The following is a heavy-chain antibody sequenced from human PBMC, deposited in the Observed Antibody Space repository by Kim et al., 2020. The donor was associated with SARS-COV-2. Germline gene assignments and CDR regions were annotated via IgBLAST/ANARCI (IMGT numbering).Heavy chain of an antibody. V-gene: IGHV3-7*03. CDR3: ARDKSSSWKSHYYYYGMDV. CDR1: GFTFSSYW. J-gene: IGHJ6*02. Sequence: GGSLRLSCAASGFTFSSYWMSWVRQAPGKGLEWVANIKQDGSEKYYVDSVKGRFTISRDNAKNSLYLQMNSLRAEDTAVYYCARDKSSSWKSHYYYYGMDVWGQGTTVTVSS. CDR2: IKQDGSEK. D-gene: IGHD6-13*01.